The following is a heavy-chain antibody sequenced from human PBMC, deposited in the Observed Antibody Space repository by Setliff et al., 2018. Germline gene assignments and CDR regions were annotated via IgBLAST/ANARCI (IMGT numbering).Heavy chain of an antibody. D-gene: IGHD5-12*01. Sequence: GSGPTLVNPTQTLTLTCTFSGFSLNTSGMRVSWIRQPPGKALEWLACIDWDDDARYSPSLKSRLTITKDTSKNQVVLTMTHMDPLDTGTYSCAYTRRDGYNLDYWGQGALVTVSS. CDR1: GFSLNTSGMR. V-gene: IGHV2-5*08. J-gene: IGHJ4*02. CDR2: IDWDDDA. CDR3: AYTRRDGYNLDY.